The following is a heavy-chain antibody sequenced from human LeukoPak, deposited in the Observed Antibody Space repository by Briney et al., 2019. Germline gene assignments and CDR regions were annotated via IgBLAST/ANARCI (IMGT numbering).Heavy chain of an antibody. Sequence: SETLSLTCTVSGGSISSYYWSWIRQPPGRGLEWIGYIYYSGSTNYNPSLKSRVTISVDTSKNQFSLKLSSVTAADTAVYYCARDASMAAEGDYYYGMDVWGQGTTVTVSS. CDR1: GGSISSYY. D-gene: IGHD6-13*01. CDR3: ARDASMAAEGDYYYGMDV. J-gene: IGHJ6*02. CDR2: IYYSGST. V-gene: IGHV4-59*01.